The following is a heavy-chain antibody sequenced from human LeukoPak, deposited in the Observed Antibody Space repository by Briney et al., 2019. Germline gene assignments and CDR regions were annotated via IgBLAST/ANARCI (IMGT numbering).Heavy chain of an antibody. J-gene: IGHJ4*02. CDR1: GYTFTSYG. CDR3: ARGSSGGSPTVH. CDR2: INPNGGGT. Sequence: ASVKVSCKASGYTFTSYGFSWVRQAPGQGLEWMGWINPNGGGTNYAQKFQGRVTMTRNTSISTAYMELSRLRSDDTAVYYCARGSSGGSPTVHWGQGTLVTVSS. D-gene: IGHD2-15*01. V-gene: IGHV1-2*02.